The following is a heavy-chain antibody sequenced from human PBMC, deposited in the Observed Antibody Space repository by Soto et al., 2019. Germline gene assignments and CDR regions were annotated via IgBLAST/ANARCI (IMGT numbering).Heavy chain of an antibody. V-gene: IGHV3-11*01. CDR2: ISGSGNTR. D-gene: IGHD2-15*01. CDR3: ARYCSGGACYADAFGI. J-gene: IGHJ3*02. CDR1: GFAFSDYY. Sequence: QVQLVESGGGLVKPGGSLRLSCAASGFAFSDYYMSWIRQAPGKGLVWVSYISGSGNTRYYADSVKGRFTISRDNARNSLFLQMNSLRAEDTAVYYCARYCSGGACYADAFGIWGQGTMVTVSS.